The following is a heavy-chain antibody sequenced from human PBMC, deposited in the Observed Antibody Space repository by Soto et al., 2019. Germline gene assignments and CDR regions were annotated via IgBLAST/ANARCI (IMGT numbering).Heavy chain of an antibody. CDR1: GFTFSDYY. D-gene: IGHD3-10*01. CDR2: ISVSSTYA. CDR3: ARGVRYYSSEKPANFDY. J-gene: IGHJ4*02. Sequence: QVQLLESGGCLVKPGGSLRLSCAASGFTFSDYYMSWIRRAPGKGLECVAYISVSSTYANYADSVEGRFTISRDNAENSLFLQMNSLRADDTAVYYCARGVRYYSSEKPANFDYWGQGALVTVSS. V-gene: IGHV3-11*05.